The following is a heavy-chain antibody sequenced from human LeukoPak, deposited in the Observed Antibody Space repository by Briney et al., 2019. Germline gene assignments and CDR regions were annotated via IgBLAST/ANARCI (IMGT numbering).Heavy chain of an antibody. D-gene: IGHD2-15*01. CDR2: IYHSGSI. J-gene: IGHJ6*03. Sequence: PSETLSLTCAVSGGSISSNNWWTWVRQPPGKGLEWIADIYHSGSINYSPSLKSRVTISVDTSKNQFSLRLSSVTAADTAVYYCARDRGRRYCSGGSCYYMDVWGKGTTVTVSS. CDR1: GGSISSNNW. V-gene: IGHV4-4*02. CDR3: ARDRGRRYCSGGSCYYMDV.